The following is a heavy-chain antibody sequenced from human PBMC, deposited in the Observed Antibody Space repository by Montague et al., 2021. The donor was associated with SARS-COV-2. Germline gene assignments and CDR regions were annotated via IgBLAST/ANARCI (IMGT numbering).Heavy chain of an antibody. CDR3: AKEGSDYYASGSYYTRLGWFDS. J-gene: IGHJ5*01. CDR1: GFSFSNYA. Sequence: SLRLSCAASGFSFSNYAMNWVRQAPGRGLEWVSSISGSGGTTYYADSVEGRFMISRDNSKNTLYLQMSSLRAEDTAVYYCAKEGSDYYASGSYYTRLGWFDSWGQGTLVTVSS. V-gene: IGHV3-23*01. CDR2: ISGSGGTT. D-gene: IGHD3-10*01.